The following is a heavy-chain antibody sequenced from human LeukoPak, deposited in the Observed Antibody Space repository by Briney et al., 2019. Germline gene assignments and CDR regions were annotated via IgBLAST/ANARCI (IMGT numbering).Heavy chain of an antibody. CDR1: GFTFSNAW. D-gene: IGHD3-9*01. CDR3: TRVASYDILTGYYTLHYDY. J-gene: IGHJ4*02. CDR2: ISSSSSYI. V-gene: IGHV3-21*01. Sequence: GGSLRLSCAASGFTFSNAWMSWVRQAPGKGLEWVSSISSSSSYIYSADSVKGRFTISRDNAKNSLYLQMNSLRAEDTAVYYCTRVASYDILTGYYTLHYDYWGQGTLVTVSS.